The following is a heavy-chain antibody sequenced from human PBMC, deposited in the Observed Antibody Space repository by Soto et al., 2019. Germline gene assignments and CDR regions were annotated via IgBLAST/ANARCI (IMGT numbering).Heavy chain of an antibody. Sequence: EIQAHSGDLSGRSVSGDIYYWSWIRQPPGKGLEWIGYIYYSGRTNYNPSLKSRVTISVDTSKNQFSLKLSSVTAADTAVYYCARVRRKVRIQLWSTGVDYWGQGTLVTVSS. D-gene: IGHD5-18*01. V-gene: IGHV4-61*01. CDR1: GRSVSGDIYY. J-gene: IGHJ4*02. CDR3: ARVRRKVRIQLWSTGVDY. CDR2: IYYSGRT.